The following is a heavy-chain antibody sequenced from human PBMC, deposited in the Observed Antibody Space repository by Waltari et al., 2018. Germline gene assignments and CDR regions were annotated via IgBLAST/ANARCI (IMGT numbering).Heavy chain of an antibody. CDR1: GYTFTGYY. CDR2: INPNSGGT. Sequence: QVQLVQSGDEVKKPGASVKVSCKASGYTFTGYYMHWVRQAPGQGLEWMGRINPNSGGTNYAQKFQGRVTMTRDTSISTAYMELSRLRSDDTAVYYCARGYYDFWSAMAAFDIWGQGTMVTVSS. D-gene: IGHD3-3*01. V-gene: IGHV1-2*06. J-gene: IGHJ3*02. CDR3: ARGYYDFWSAMAAFDI.